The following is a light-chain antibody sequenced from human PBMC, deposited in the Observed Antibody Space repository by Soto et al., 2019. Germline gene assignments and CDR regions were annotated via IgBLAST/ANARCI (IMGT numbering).Light chain of an antibody. V-gene: IGLV1-44*01. Sequence: QSVLTQPPSASGTPGQRVTISCSGSSSNIGSNTVNWYLQLPGTAPKLLIYSSNQRPSGVPDRFSGSKSGTSASLAISGLQSEDEADYYCAAWDDSLNAWVFGGGTQLTVL. CDR1: SSNIGSNT. CDR2: SSN. J-gene: IGLJ3*02. CDR3: AAWDDSLNAWV.